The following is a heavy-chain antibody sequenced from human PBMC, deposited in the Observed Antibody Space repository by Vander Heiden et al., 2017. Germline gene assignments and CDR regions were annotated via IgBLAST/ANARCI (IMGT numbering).Heavy chain of an antibody. Sequence: QLQLQESGPGLVKPSETLSLTCTVSGGSISSSSYYWSWIRQPPGNGLEWIGSIYYSGSTYYNPSLKSRVTISVDTSKNQFSLKLSSVTAADTAVYYCASPSRGYDFWSGYYHYPLPGYGMDVWGQGTTVTVSS. V-gene: IGHV4-39*01. CDR3: ASPSRGYDFWSGYYHYPLPGYGMDV. CDR2: IYYSGST. D-gene: IGHD3-3*01. CDR1: GGSISSSSYY. J-gene: IGHJ6*02.